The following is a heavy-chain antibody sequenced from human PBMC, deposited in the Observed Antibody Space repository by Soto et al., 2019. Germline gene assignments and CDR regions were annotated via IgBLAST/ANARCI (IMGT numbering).Heavy chain of an antibody. CDR3: ASQRRPYSSGWSDAFDI. D-gene: IGHD6-19*01. J-gene: IGHJ3*02. CDR1: GGSISSSSYY. Sequence: SETLSLTCTVSGGSISSSSYYWGWIRQPPGKGLEWIGSIYYSGSTYYNTSLKSRVTISVDTSKNQFSLKLSSVTAADTAVYYCASQRRPYSSGWSDAFDIWGQGTMVTVSS. CDR2: IYYSGST. V-gene: IGHV4-39*01.